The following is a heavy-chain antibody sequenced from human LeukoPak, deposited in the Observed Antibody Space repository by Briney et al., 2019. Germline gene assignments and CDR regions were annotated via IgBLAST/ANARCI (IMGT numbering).Heavy chain of an antibody. V-gene: IGHV3-7*04. CDR1: GFTFSSYW. CDR2: IKQDGSEK. CDR3: ARAYDILPYNYFDY. J-gene: IGHJ4*02. D-gene: IGHD3-9*01. Sequence: GGSLRLSCAASGFTFSSYWMSWVRQAPGKGLEWVANIKQDGSEKYYVDSVKGRFTISRDNAKNSLYLQMNSLRAEDTAVYYCARAYDILPYNYFDYWSQGTLVTVSS.